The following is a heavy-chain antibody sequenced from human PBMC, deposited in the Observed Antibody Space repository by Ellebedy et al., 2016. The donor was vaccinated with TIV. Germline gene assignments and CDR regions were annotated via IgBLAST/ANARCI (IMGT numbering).Heavy chain of an antibody. D-gene: IGHD3-10*01. CDR2: IHPDSGAT. J-gene: IGHJ5*02. Sequence: ASVKVSCKAFGGTFSTYALNWVRQAPGQGLEWMGWIHPDSGATNSAQKFQGRVSMTRDRSIRTAYMELSRLRSDDTAVYYCARGFTMARGASYWFDPWGQGTPVTVSS. CDR3: ARGFTMARGASYWFDP. V-gene: IGHV1-2*02. CDR1: GGTFSTYA.